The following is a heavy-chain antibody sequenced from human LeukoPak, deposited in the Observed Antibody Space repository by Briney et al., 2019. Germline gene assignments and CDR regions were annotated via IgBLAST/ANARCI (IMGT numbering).Heavy chain of an antibody. CDR2: INPNSGGT. CDR3: ARELDEGGATAFDY. V-gene: IGHV1-2*02. Sequence: ASVKVSCKASGYTFTGYYMHWVRQAPGQGLEWMGWINPNSGGTNYAQKFQGRVTMTRDTSISTAYMELSRLRSDDTAVYYCARELDEGGATAFDYWGQGTLVTVSS. J-gene: IGHJ4*02. D-gene: IGHD1-26*01. CDR1: GYTFTGYY.